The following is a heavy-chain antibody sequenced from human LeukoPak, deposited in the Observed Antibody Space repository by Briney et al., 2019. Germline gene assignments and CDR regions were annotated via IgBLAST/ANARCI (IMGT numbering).Heavy chain of an antibody. CDR3: ARDVTYSSSSTIY. CDR1: GFTFSSYA. CDR2: ISYDGSIK. J-gene: IGHJ4*02. V-gene: IGHV3-30-3*01. D-gene: IGHD6-13*01. Sequence: QPGGSLRLSCAASGFTFSSYAMHWVRQAPGKGLEWVAVISYDGSIKYYADSVKGRFTISRDNSKNTLYLQMNSLRAEDTAVYYCARDVTYSSSSTIYWGQGTLVTVSS.